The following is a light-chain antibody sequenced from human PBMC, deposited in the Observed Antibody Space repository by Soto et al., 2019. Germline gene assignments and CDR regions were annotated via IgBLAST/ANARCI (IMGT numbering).Light chain of an antibody. CDR1: SSDVGGYNY. J-gene: IGLJ1*01. Sequence: QSALAPPASVSGSPGQSITISWTGTSSDVGGYNYVSWYLPHQGKAPKLMIYDVGNRPSGVSNRFSGSKSGNTASLTISGLQAEDEADYYCSSYTSSSALVVFGTGTKLTVL. CDR3: SSYTSSSALVV. CDR2: DVG. V-gene: IGLV2-14*01.